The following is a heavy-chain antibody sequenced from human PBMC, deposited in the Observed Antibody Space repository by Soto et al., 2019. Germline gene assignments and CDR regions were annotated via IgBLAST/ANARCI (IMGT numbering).Heavy chain of an antibody. CDR1: GFIFSGYA. V-gene: IGHV3-30-3*01. CDR3: AKETNAYEINF. D-gene: IGHD3-9*01. CDR2: ISYDGNTQ. Sequence: QVQLVESGGGVVQPGGSLRLSCAASGFIFSGYAMHWVRQAPGKGLEWVAVISYDGNTQYYADSVKGRFTVSRDNSNNILYMQMNNLRDEDTAMYYCAKETNAYEINFWGQGTLVTVAS. J-gene: IGHJ4*02.